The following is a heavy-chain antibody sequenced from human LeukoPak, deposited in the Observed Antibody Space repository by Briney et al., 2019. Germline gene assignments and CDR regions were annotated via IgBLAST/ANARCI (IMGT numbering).Heavy chain of an antibody. Sequence: PSETLSLTCTIPVDSISIYCWSCIRQPPGKGLGCVGYISYSGGTNYNPSRKSRVTISVDTSKNQCSLKLSSVTAADTAVYYCARSHSNRGSDNWFDPWGQGTLVTVSS. CDR1: VDSISIYC. CDR3: ARSHSNRGSDNWFDP. J-gene: IGHJ5*02. V-gene: IGHV4-59*01. D-gene: IGHD4-11*01. CDR2: ISYSGGT.